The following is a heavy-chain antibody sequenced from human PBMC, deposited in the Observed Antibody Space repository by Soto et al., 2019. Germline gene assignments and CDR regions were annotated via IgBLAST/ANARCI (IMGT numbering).Heavy chain of an antibody. D-gene: IGHD5-12*01. CDR2: IIPIFGTA. J-gene: IGHJ6*02. V-gene: IGHV1-69*01. CDR3: ARAYHGGYDYGVYYYYGMDV. CDR1: GGTFSSYA. Sequence: QVQLVQSGAEVKKPGSSVKVSCKASGGTFSSYAISWVRQAPGQGLEWMGGIIPIFGTANYAQKFQGRVTIAADESTSTAYMEQSSLRSEDTAVYYCARAYHGGYDYGVYYYYGMDVWGQGTTVTVSS.